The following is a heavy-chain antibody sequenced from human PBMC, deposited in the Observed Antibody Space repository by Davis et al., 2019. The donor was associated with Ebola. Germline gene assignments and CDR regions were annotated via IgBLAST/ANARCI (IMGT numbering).Heavy chain of an antibody. CDR3: ARANGLFDAFDI. CDR2: INPSGGST. D-gene: IGHD2-8*01. J-gene: IGHJ3*02. Sequence: AASVKVSCKASGYTFTSYYMHWVRQAPGQGLEWMGIINPSGGSTSYAQKFQGRVTMTRNTSISTAYMELSSLRSEDTAVYYCARANGLFDAFDIWGQGTMVTVSS. CDR1: GYTFTSYY. V-gene: IGHV1-46*01.